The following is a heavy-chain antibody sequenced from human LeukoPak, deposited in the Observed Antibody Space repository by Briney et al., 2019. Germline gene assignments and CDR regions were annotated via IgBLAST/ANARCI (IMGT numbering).Heavy chain of an antibody. V-gene: IGHV3-74*01. CDR2: IYSDGSST. CDR3: ARTYGSGRYPGDWFDP. D-gene: IGHD6-19*01. CDR1: GFTFSSYW. Sequence: GGSLRLSCTASGFTFSSYWMHWVRQPPGKGLVWVSRIYSDGSSTSYADSVKGRFTIYRDNAKNTLYLQMNSLRSEDTAVYYCARTYGSGRYPGDWFDPWGQGTLVTVSS. J-gene: IGHJ5*02.